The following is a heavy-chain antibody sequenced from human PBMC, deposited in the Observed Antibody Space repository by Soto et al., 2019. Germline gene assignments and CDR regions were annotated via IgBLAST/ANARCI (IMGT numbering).Heavy chain of an antibody. D-gene: IGHD3-22*01. CDR2: INAGNGNT. CDR3: ASRGLGGLLIPSYYYYYMDV. J-gene: IGHJ6*03. V-gene: IGHV1-3*01. CDR1: GYTFTSYA. Sequence: QVQLVQSGAEVKKPGASVKVSCKASGYTFTSYAMHWVRQAPGQRLEWMGWINAGNGNTKYSQKFQGRVTITRDTSASTAYMELSSLRSEDTAVYYCASRGLGGLLIPSYYYYYMDVWGKGTTVTVSS.